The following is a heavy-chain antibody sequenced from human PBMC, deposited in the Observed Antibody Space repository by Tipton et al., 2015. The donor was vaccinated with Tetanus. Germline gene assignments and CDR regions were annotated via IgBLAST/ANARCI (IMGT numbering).Heavy chain of an antibody. CDR1: GFTFKSYT. CDR3: AKEALGVLNL. V-gene: IGHV3-23*01. J-gene: IGHJ6*04. D-gene: IGHD1-14*01. CDR2: ISGSRLTP. Sequence: SLRLSCTVSGFTFKSYTLNWVRQAPGNGLEWVAAISGSRLTPYYADSVKGRFTISRDNSKNTLSLQLNSLRADGTAIYYCAKEALGVLNLWGNGTTVIVSS.